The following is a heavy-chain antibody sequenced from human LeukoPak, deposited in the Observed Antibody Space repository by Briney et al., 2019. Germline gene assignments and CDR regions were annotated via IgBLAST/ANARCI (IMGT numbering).Heavy chain of an antibody. J-gene: IGHJ4*02. Sequence: SLRLSCTASGFTFGDYAMSWVRQAPGKGLEWVGFIRSKAYGGTTEYAASVKGRFTISRDDSKSIAYLQMNSLKTEDTAVYYCTREGRYGYFDYWGQGTLVTVSS. CDR3: TREGRYGYFDY. CDR2: IRSKAYGGTT. CDR1: GFTFGDYA. D-gene: IGHD3-16*01. V-gene: IGHV3-49*04.